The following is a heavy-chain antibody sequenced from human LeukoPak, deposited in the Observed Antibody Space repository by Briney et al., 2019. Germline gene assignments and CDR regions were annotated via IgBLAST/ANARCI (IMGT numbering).Heavy chain of an antibody. V-gene: IGHV3-30*18. CDR2: ISSDGSSK. CDR1: KFTFSNYG. CDR3: AKCPSGVLRYFAPIDY. Sequence: PGRSLRLSCAASKFTFSNYGMHWVRQAPGKGLEWVAVISSDGSSKYYADSVKGRFTISRDNSKNTLYLQMNSLRAEDTAVYYCAKCPSGVLRYFAPIDYWGQGTLVTVSS. J-gene: IGHJ4*02. D-gene: IGHD3-9*01.